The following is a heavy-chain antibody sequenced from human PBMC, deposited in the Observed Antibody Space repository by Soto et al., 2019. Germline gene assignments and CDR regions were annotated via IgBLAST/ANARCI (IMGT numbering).Heavy chain of an antibody. CDR2: IYYSGST. V-gene: IGHV4-39*01. Sequence: SETLSLTCTVSGGSISSSDYYWGWIRQPPGMGLEWIGSIYYSGSTYYNPSLRGRVTISVDTSNNQFSLKLSSVTAADTAVYYCARSSSSRSAVPNWFDPWGQGTLVTVSS. CDR3: ARSSSSRSAVPNWFDP. D-gene: IGHD6-6*01. J-gene: IGHJ5*02. CDR1: GGSISSSDYY.